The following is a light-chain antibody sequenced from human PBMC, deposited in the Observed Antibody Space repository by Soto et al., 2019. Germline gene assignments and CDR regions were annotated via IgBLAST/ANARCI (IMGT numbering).Light chain of an antibody. CDR3: QSYDSSLSGSHVV. Sequence: QSVLTQSPSVSGAPGQRVTISCTGSSSNIGAGYDVHWYQQLPGTAPKLLIYGNSNRPSGVPDRFSGSKSGTSASLAITGLQAEDEADYYCQSYDSSLSGSHVVFGGGTQLTVL. CDR1: SSNIGAGYD. J-gene: IGLJ2*01. V-gene: IGLV1-40*01. CDR2: GNS.